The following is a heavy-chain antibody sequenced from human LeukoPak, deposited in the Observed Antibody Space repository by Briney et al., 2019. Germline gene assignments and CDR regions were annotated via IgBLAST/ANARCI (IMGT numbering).Heavy chain of an antibody. CDR1: GGSFSGYY. D-gene: IGHD2-2*01. CDR2: INHSGST. CDR3: ARAYCSSTSCYLSWFDP. V-gene: IGHV4-34*01. Sequence: SETLSLTCAVYGGSFSGYYWSWIRQPPGKGLEWIGEINHSGSTNYNPSLKSRVTISVDTSKNQFSLKLSSVTAADSAVYYCARAYCSSTSCYLSWFDPWGQGTLVTVSS. J-gene: IGHJ5*02.